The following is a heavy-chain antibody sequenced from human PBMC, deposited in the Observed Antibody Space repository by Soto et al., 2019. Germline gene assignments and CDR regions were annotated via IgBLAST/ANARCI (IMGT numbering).Heavy chain of an antibody. CDR3: ARQRTTVVTQAYFDH. CDR1: GESISSSSYY. V-gene: IGHV4-39*01. D-gene: IGHD2-21*02. CDR2: IYYSGRT. Sequence: SETLSLTCIVSGESISSSSYYCGLIRQPPGKGLEWIGSIYYSGRTYYNPSFKSRVTMSIDTSKNQFSLKLSSVTATDTAVYYCARQRTTVVTQAYFDHWGQGALVTVSS. J-gene: IGHJ4*02.